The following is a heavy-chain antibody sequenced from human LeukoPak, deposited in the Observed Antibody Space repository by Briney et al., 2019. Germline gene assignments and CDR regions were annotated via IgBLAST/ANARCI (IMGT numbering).Heavy chain of an antibody. Sequence: PSETLSLTCAVYGGSFSGYYCSWIRQPPGKGLEWIGEINHSGSTNYNPSLKSRVTISVDTSKNQFSLKLSSVTAADTAVYYCARTYGSGSQRGYFQHWGQGTLVTVSS. CDR2: INHSGST. CDR1: GGSFSGYY. CDR3: ARTYGSGSQRGYFQH. V-gene: IGHV4-34*01. D-gene: IGHD3-10*01. J-gene: IGHJ1*01.